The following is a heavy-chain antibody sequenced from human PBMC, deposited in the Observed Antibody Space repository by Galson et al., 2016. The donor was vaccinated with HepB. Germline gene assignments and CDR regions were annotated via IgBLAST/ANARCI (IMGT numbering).Heavy chain of an antibody. J-gene: IGHJ3*02. Sequence: SETLSLTCAVYGGSFIHYYWSWIRQPPGKGLEWIGEINPSGSINYSASLYSRVTISLDTSKNQFSLNLNSVSAADTAVYYCARHYLRKHAFDIWGQGTMVTVSS. CDR1: GGSFIHYY. CDR3: ARHYLRKHAFDI. CDR2: INPSGSI. V-gene: IGHV4-34*01. D-gene: IGHD3-10*01.